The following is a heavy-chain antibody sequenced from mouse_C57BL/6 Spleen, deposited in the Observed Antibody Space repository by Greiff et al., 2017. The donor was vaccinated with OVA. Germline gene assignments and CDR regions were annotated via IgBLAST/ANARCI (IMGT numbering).Heavy chain of an antibody. J-gene: IGHJ3*01. Sequence: EVNVVESGGGLVKPGGSLKLSCAASGFTFSDYGMHWVRQAPEKGLEWVAYISSGSSTIYYADTVKGRFTISRDNAKNTLFLQMTSLRSEDTAMYYCARNYYGSTPAWFAYWGQGTLVTVSA. CDR2: ISSGSSTI. V-gene: IGHV5-17*01. D-gene: IGHD1-1*01. CDR3: ARNYYGSTPAWFAY. CDR1: GFTFSDYG.